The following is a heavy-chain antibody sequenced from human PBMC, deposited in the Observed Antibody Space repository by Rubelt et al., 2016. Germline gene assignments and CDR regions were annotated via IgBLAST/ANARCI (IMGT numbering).Heavy chain of an antibody. J-gene: IGHJ6*02. Sequence: QVQLVQSGAEVQKPGSSVKVSCKASGGTFSSYAISWVRQAPGQVLEWMGRIIPILGIANYAQKFQGRVTITAGKSTSTAYMGLSSLRTEDTAVYDCASSVPNRVGIAARDYYYYYGMDVWGQGTTVTVSS. D-gene: IGHD6-6*01. V-gene: IGHV1-69*04. CDR1: GGTFSSYA. CDR2: IIPILGIA. CDR3: ASSVPNRVGIAARDYYYYYGMDV.